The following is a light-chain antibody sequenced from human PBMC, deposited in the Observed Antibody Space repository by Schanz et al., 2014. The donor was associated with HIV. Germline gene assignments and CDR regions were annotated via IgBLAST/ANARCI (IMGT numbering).Light chain of an antibody. CDR1: SSDVGGYDL. J-gene: IGLJ1*01. CDR3: QSYDSSLSGPSYV. CDR2: DVT. Sequence: QSALTQPRSVSGSPGQSVTISCSGTSSDVGGYDLVSWYQHHPGKAPKLLILDVTKRASGVPARFSGSKSGSTASLTISGLQAEDEADYYCQSYDSSLSGPSYVFGTGTKLTVL. V-gene: IGLV2-11*01.